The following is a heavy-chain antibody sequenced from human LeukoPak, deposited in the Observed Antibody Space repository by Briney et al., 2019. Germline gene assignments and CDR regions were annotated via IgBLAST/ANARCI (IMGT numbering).Heavy chain of an antibody. CDR1: RGTFSSYA. J-gene: IGHJ4*02. CDR2: IIPIFGTA. D-gene: IGHD2-8*01. Sequence: SVKVSCKASRGTFSSYAISWVRQAPGQGLEWMGRIIPIFGTANYAQKFQGRVTITTDESTSTAYMELSSLRSEDTAVYYCASTDCTNGVCYTCDYWGQRTLVTVSS. V-gene: IGHV1-69*05. CDR3: ASTDCTNGVCYTCDY.